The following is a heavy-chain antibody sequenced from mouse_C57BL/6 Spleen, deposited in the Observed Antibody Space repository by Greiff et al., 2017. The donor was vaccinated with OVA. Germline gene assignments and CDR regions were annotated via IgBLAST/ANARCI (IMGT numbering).Heavy chain of an antibody. CDR1: GYTFTSYW. D-gene: IGHD2-2*01. Sequence: VQLQQPGAELVKPGASVKLSCKASGYTFTSYWMQWVKQRPGQGLEWIGEIDPSDSYTNYNQKFKGKATLTVDTSSSTAYMQLSSLTSEDSAVYYCARRGIMVTTRYAMDYWGQGTSVTVSS. V-gene: IGHV1-50*01. CDR3: ARRGIMVTTRYAMDY. CDR2: IDPSDSYT. J-gene: IGHJ4*01.